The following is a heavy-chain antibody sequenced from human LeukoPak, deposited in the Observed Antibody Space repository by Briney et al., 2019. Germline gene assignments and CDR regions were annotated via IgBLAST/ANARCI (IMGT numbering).Heavy chain of an antibody. Sequence: GESLKISCKGSGYSFTSYWIGWVRQMPGKGLEWMGIIYPGDSDTRYSPSFQGQVTISADKSISTAYLQWSSLKALDTAMYYCAGIIAAAGPRDSSYYYGMDVWGQGTTVTVSS. CDR3: AGIIAAAGPRDSSYYYGMDV. V-gene: IGHV5-51*01. CDR1: GYSFTSYW. CDR2: IYPGDSDT. D-gene: IGHD6-13*01. J-gene: IGHJ6*02.